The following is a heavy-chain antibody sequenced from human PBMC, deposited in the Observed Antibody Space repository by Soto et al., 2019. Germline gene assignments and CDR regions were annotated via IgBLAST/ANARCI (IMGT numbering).Heavy chain of an antibody. CDR3: ARGPGGPDGPGDY. Sequence: QVQLVQSGAAVKKPGASVKVSCKASGYTFTSYAMHWVRQAPGQRLEWMGWINAGNGNTKHSQKFQGRVTITRDTSASTAYMELSSLRSEDTAVYYCARGPGGPDGPGDYWGQGTLVTVSS. CDR1: GYTFTSYA. D-gene: IGHD2-15*01. J-gene: IGHJ4*02. CDR2: INAGNGNT. V-gene: IGHV1-3*01.